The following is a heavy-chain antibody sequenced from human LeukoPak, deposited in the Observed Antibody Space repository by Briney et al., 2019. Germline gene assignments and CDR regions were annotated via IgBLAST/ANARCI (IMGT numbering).Heavy chain of an antibody. V-gene: IGHV3-9*01. J-gene: IGHJ3*02. CDR1: GFTFGDYA. CDR3: AKPYGDILTGFGENAFDI. CDR2: ISWNSGDI. D-gene: IGHD3-9*01. Sequence: QPGGSLRLSCAASGFTFGDYAMHWVRQAPGKGLEWVSGISWNSGDIGYADSVKGRFTISRDNAKNSLYLQMNSLRAEDTALYYCAKPYGDILTGFGENAFDIWGQGTMVTVSS.